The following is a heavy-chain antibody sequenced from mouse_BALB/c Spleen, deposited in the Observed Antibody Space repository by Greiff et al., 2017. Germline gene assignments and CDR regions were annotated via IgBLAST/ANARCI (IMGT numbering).Heavy chain of an antibody. J-gene: IGHJ1*01. CDR3: ARTDYRYDGGWPHWYFDV. D-gene: IGHD2-14*01. Sequence: EVQLQQSGAELVRPGALVKLSCKASGFNINDYYMHWVKQRPEQGLEWIGWIDPENGNTIYDPKFQGKASITADTSSNTAYLQLSSLTSEDTAVYYCARTDYRYDGGWPHWYFDVWGAGTTVTVSS. CDR2: IDPENGNT. V-gene: IGHV14-1*02. CDR1: GFNINDYY.